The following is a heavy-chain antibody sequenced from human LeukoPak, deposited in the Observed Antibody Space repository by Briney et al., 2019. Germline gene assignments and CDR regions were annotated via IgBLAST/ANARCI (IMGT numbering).Heavy chain of an antibody. CDR1: GFTLSNYA. J-gene: IGHJ4*02. D-gene: IGHD3-16*02. CDR2: LTGSGSRP. Sequence: GGSLRLSCAASGFTLSNYAMSWVRQAPGMGLEWVSSLTGSGSRPYYADSVKGRSTVSRDNSKNMLNLQMNSLTVEDTAVYFCTKDVSENYNIWGSYRSDYWGQGTLVTVSS. V-gene: IGHV3-23*01. CDR3: TKDVSENYNIWGSYRSDY.